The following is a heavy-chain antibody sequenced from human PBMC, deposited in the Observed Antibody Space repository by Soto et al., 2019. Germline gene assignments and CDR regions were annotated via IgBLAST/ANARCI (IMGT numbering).Heavy chain of an antibody. Sequence: ASVKVSCKASGYTFTGFFLHWVRQAPGQGLEWLGWINPNTGGTNYAQDFQGRITMTRAPSISTAYLEMTSLRSDNTAVYYCAREGIEAPIPSDWGQGTLVTVSS. CDR3: AREGIEAPIPSD. J-gene: IGHJ4*02. CDR2: INPNTGGT. D-gene: IGHD6-6*01. V-gene: IGHV1-2*02. CDR1: GYTFTGFF.